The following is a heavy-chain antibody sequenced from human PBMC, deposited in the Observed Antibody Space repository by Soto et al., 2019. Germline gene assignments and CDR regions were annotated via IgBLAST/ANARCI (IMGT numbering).Heavy chain of an antibody. CDR1: GASISRGSYY. V-gene: IGHV4-31*01. D-gene: IGHD4-17*01. Sequence: QVLLQESGPGLVQPSQTLSVTCTVSGASISRGSYYWSWVRHHPGKGLEWIGYIHDSGTTYYNPSRKSLILISLDSSSNQFSLKLTSVTAAVTAVYYCARRSPPVTTSSFDLCGQGLMVTVSS. CDR3: ARRSPPVTTSSFDL. J-gene: IGHJ3*01. CDR2: IHDSGTT.